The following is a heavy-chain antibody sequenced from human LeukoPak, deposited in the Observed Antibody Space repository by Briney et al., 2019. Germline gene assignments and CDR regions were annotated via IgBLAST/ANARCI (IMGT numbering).Heavy chain of an antibody. V-gene: IGHV3-30*03. J-gene: IGHJ4*02. CDR2: ISNDGSRK. D-gene: IGHD3-3*01. CDR3: ARDRAWNYFDS. CDR1: GFTFSRHG. Sequence: GGSLRLSCAPSGFTFSRHGMHWVRQAPGKGLEWVAIISNDGSRKYYAHSVEGRFTISRDNSKNTLYLQMYSLRAEDKALYYCARDRAWNYFDSWGQGTLVTVPS.